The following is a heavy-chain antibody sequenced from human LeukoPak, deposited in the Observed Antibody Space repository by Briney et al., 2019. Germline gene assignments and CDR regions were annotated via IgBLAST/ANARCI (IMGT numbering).Heavy chain of an antibody. V-gene: IGHV1-18*01. CDR1: GYSFSTYG. J-gene: IGHJ4*02. CDR3: ARDIYYGSGTYYTF. Sequence: GASVKVPCKASGYSFSTYGISWVRQAPGQGLEWMGWISAYNGNTNYAQRLQGRVTMTTDTSTSTAYLELRSLTSDDTAVYYCARDIYYGSGTYYTFWGQGTLVTVSS. D-gene: IGHD3-10*01. CDR2: ISAYNGNT.